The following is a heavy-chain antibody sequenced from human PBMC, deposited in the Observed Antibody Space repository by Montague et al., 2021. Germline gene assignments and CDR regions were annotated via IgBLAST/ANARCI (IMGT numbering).Heavy chain of an antibody. CDR2: IYSSGNT. V-gene: IGHV4-59*01. Sequence: SETLSLTCTVSGDSMNTYKWNWIRQPPGKGLEWIGYIYSSGNTNYNPSLKSRVTISVDTSRNQFSLGVSSVTAADTAMYYCARERSGFDFWGHGTMVTVSS. CDR3: ARERSGFDF. D-gene: IGHD1-26*01. CDR1: GDSMNTYK. J-gene: IGHJ3*01.